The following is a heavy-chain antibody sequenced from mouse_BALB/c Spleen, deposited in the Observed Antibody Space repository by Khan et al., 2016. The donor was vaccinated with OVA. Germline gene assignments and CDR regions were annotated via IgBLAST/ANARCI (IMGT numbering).Heavy chain of an antibody. J-gene: IGHJ1*01. CDR1: GYTFTNYG. Sequence: QVQLKQSGPELKKPGETVKISCKASGYTFTNYGMNWVKQAPGKGLKWMGWINTYTGEPTYTNDFKGRFAFSLEPSASTAYLQINNLKIEDMATYCCARGASYWYFDVWGAGTTVTVSS. CDR2: INTYTGEP. CDR3: ARGASYWYFDV. V-gene: IGHV9-1*02.